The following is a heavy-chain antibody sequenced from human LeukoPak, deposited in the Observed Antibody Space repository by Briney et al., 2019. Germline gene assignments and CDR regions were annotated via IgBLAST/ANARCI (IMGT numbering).Heavy chain of an antibody. J-gene: IGHJ5*02. CDR2: IYYTGNT. CDR3: ARVMAARREDLNWFDP. V-gene: IGHV4-39*07. D-gene: IGHD6-6*01. CDR1: GGSISSSGSY. Sequence: SETLSLTCTVSGGSISSSGSYWGWIRQPPGKGLEWVGSIYYTGNTYNPSLKSRVTISVDTSKNQFSLNLTSVNAADTAVYYCARVMAARREDLNWFDPWGQGTLVTVSS.